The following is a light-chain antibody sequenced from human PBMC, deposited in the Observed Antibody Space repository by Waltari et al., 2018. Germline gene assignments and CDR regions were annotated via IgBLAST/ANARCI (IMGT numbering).Light chain of an antibody. V-gene: IGLV2-23*02. J-gene: IGLJ1*01. CDR2: EFT. CDR1: SRDVGSYNL. CDR3: CSYAGASTSLYV. Sequence: QSALTQSASVSGSSGPSITIPYTGTSRDVGSYNLVSWYQRHPGNAPKLMIYEFTWRPSGGSNRFSGFKAGNTASRTMSGLESVDEADYYCCSYAGASTSLYVFGTGTKVTVL.